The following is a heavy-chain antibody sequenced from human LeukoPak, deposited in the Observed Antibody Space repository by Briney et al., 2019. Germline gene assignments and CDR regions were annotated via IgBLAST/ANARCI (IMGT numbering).Heavy chain of an antibody. V-gene: IGHV4-39*07. CDR2: IYHSGST. D-gene: IGHD2-15*01. CDR1: GGSVSSTNYY. J-gene: IGHJ4*02. CDR3: ARAEGGGYHYFDY. Sequence: SETLSLTCTVSGGSVSSTNYYWGWIRQPPGKGLEWIASIYHSGSTYYNPSLRSRVTISVDTSKNQFSLKLNSVTAADTAVYCCARAEGGGYHYFDYWGQGTPVTVSS.